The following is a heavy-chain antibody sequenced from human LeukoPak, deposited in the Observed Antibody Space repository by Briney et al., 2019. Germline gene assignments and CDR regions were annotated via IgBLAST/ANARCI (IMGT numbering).Heavy chain of an antibody. CDR1: GFTFSNYE. D-gene: IGHD6-13*01. CDR2: ISHSGRTI. CDR3: ARGVGSSRAGWFDP. Sequence: PGGSLRLSCAASGFTFSNYELNWVRQAPGKGLEWVSYISHSGRTIYYADSVKGRFTISRGNAKSSLYLQMNSLRAEDTAVYFCARGVGSSRAGWFDPWGQGTLVTVSS. J-gene: IGHJ5*02. V-gene: IGHV3-48*03.